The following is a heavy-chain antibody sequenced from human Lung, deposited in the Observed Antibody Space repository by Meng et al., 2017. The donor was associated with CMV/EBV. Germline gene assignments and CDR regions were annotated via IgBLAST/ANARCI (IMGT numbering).Heavy chain of an antibody. V-gene: IGHV4-39*06. CDR1: GASISINTYF. Sequence: SXTLSLXCTVSGASISINTYFWDWIRQPPGKGLEWIGSISYGGSTYYNSSLKSRVRISLDTSKIQLTLKLSSVTAADTAVYYCARIFPSEYYKYDMDVWGQGTXVTVSS. D-gene: IGHD2-8*01. CDR2: ISYGGST. J-gene: IGHJ6*02. CDR3: ARIFPSEYYKYDMDV.